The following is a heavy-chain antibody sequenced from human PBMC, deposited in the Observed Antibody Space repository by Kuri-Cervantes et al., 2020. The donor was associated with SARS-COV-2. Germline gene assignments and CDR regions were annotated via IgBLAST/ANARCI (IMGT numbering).Heavy chain of an antibody. Sequence: SVKVSCKASGYTFTGYYMHWVRQAPGQGLEWMGGIIPTLGIANYAQKFQGRVTITADKSTSTAYMELSSLRSEDTAVYYCARALTSNYYDSSGPPGGYWGQGTLVTVSS. CDR3: ARALTSNYYDSSGPPGGY. CDR2: IIPTLGIA. CDR1: GYTFTGYY. D-gene: IGHD3-22*01. V-gene: IGHV1-69*10. J-gene: IGHJ4*02.